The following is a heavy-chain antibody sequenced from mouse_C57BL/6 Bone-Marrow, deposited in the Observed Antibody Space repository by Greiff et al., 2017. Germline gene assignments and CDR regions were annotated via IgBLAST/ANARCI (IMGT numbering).Heavy chain of an antibody. J-gene: IGHJ2*01. V-gene: IGHV3-6*01. Sequence: VQLQQSGPGLVKPSQSLSLTCSVTGYSITSGYYWNWIRQFPGNKLEWMGYISYDGSNNYNPSLKNRISITRDTSKNQFFLKLNSVTTEDTATYYCARIYYGNYVGDYWGQGTTLTVSS. CDR2: ISYDGSN. CDR3: ARIYYGNYVGDY. CDR1: GYSITSGYY. D-gene: IGHD2-1*01.